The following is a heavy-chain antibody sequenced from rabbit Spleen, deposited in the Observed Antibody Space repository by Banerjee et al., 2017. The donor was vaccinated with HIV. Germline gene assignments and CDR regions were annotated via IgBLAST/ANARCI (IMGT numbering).Heavy chain of an antibody. CDR1: GASFTSGYD. CDR3: ARETWGSTGNYGL. CDR2: VHAGNSGNT. J-gene: IGHJ4*01. Sequence: VESGGGLVKPGASLTLTCKAPGASFTSGYDMCWVRQAPGKGLEWIACVHAGNSGNTYYATWAKGRFTISKTSSNTVTLQMTSLTVADTATYFCARETWGSTGNYGLWGPGTLVTVS. D-gene: IGHD7-1*01. V-gene: IGHV1S40*01.